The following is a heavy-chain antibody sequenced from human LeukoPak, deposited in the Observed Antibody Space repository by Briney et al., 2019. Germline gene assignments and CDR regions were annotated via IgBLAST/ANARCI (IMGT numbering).Heavy chain of an antibody. Sequence: PSETLSLTCTVCGESISGFYWTWIRQPPGKGLEWIGYIYYSGSTNYNPSLKSRVTISVDTSKNQFSLKLSSVTAADTAVYYCARGVVIAPQTSDYWGQGTLVTVSS. D-gene: IGHD2-21*01. J-gene: IGHJ4*02. CDR2: IYYSGST. CDR1: GESISGFY. CDR3: ARGVVIAPQTSDY. V-gene: IGHV4-59*01.